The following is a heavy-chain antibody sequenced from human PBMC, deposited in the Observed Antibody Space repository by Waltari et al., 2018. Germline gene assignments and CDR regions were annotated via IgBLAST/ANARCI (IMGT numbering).Heavy chain of an antibody. CDR3: ARLVNGARLDY. CDR2: INHSGST. V-gene: IGHV4-34*01. Sequence: QVQLQQWGAGLLKPSETLSLTCAVSGGSFNDYYWSWVRQPPGKGLVWSGEINHSGSTSYNPALKSRVTISVDTSKSHFSLKLTSVTAADTAVYYCARLVNGARLDYWGQGTLVTVSS. CDR1: GGSFNDYY. D-gene: IGHD1-26*01. J-gene: IGHJ4*02.